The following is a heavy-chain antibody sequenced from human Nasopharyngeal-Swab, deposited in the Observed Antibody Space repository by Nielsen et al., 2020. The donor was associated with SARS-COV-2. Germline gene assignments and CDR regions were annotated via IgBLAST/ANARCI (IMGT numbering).Heavy chain of an antibody. Sequence: GESLKISCAASGFTFSSYGMHWVRQAPGKGLEWVAVISYDGSNKYYADSVKGRFTISRDNSKNTLYLQMNSLRAEDTAVYYCARDLAFPNIYGDYDPFDYWGQGTLVTVSS. D-gene: IGHD4-17*01. V-gene: IGHV3-30*03. J-gene: IGHJ4*02. CDR2: ISYDGSNK. CDR3: ARDLAFPNIYGDYDPFDY. CDR1: GFTFSSYG.